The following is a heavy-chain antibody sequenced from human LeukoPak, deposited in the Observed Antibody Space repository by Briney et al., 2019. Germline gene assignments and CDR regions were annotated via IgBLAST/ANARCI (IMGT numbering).Heavy chain of an antibody. CDR1: GFTFSNYW. V-gene: IGHV3-74*01. CDR3: VRDWDHYDFDS. D-gene: IGHD3-3*01. CDR2: INPAGNYR. Sequence: PGGSLRLSCAASGFTFSNYWIHWVRQVPGKGLVWVSRINPAGNYRNYADSVEGRFTISRDNARNTVYLQMNSLRAEDTAPFYCVRDWDHYDFDSWGQGTLVIVSS. J-gene: IGHJ5*01.